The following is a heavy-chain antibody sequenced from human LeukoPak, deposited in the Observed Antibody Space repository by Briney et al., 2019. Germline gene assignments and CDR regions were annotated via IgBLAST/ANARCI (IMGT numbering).Heavy chain of an antibody. V-gene: IGHV1-2*02. CDR3: ARDLDSSGYYYPFDY. CDR2: INPNSGGT. D-gene: IGHD3-22*01. Sequence: GASVKVSCKASGYTFTGYYMHWVRQAPGQGLEWMGWINPNSGGTNFAQKFQGRVTMTRDTSISTAYMELSRLRSDDTAMYYCARDLDSSGYYYPFDYWGQGTLVTVSS. CDR1: GYTFTGYY. J-gene: IGHJ4*02.